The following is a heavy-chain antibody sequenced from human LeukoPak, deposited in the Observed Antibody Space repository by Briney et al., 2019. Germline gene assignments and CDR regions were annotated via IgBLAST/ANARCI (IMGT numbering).Heavy chain of an antibody. V-gene: IGHV1-2*02. CDR1: GYIFTGYY. J-gene: IGHJ4*02. Sequence: EASVKVSCKASGYIFTGYYMHWVRQAPGQGLEWMGWINPSSGGTNYAQKFQGRVAMTWDTSISTAYVDLSRLRSDDTAVYYCARDNRRRVGEYYFDYWGQGTLVTVSS. CDR3: ARDNRRRVGEYYFDY. CDR2: INPSSGGT. D-gene: IGHD3-10*01.